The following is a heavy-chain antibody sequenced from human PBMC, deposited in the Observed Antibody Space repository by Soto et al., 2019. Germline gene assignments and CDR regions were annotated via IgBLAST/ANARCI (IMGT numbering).Heavy chain of an antibody. D-gene: IGHD2-2*02. J-gene: IGHJ3*01. V-gene: IGHV1-18*01. CDR1: GYTFSTYG. Sequence: AAVKVSCKASGYTFSTYGITWVRQAPGQGLDWMGWINPLKGDTKSAANFQDRVTMTTDTSTRTAYMELRSLRSDDTAVYYCARVKVPAAILGAFDLWGQGTLVTVSS. CDR3: ARVKVPAAILGAFDL. CDR2: INPLKGDT.